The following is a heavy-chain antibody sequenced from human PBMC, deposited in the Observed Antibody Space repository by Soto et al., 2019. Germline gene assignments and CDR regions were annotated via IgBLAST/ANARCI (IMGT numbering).Heavy chain of an antibody. Sequence: ASVKVSCKASGYTFTSYGISWVRQAPGQEIEWMGWISAYNGNTNYAQKLQGRVTMTTDTSTSTAHMELRSLRSDDTAVYYCATVVGLPGTTRGAFDIWGQGTMVIFSS. CDR1: GYTFTSYG. CDR3: ATVVGLPGTTRGAFDI. V-gene: IGHV1-18*01. CDR2: ISAYNGNT. D-gene: IGHD1-7*01. J-gene: IGHJ3*02.